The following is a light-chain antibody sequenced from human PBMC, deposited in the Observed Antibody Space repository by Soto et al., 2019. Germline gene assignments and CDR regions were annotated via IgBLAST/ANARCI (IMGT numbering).Light chain of an antibody. V-gene: IGKV3-15*01. J-gene: IGKJ2*01. CDR2: GAS. Sequence: IVMTQSPATLSVSPGERATLSCRASQSVGSNLAWYQQKPGQAPRLLFHGASTRATGIPARFSGSGSGTNFILTISSLQSEDFAVYYCQQYNNWQTFGQGTKLEI. CDR1: QSVGSN. CDR3: QQYNNWQT.